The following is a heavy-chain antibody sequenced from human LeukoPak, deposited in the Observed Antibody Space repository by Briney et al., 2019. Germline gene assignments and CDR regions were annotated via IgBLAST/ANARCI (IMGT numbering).Heavy chain of an antibody. D-gene: IGHD3-10*01. CDR3: AGSLLWFGDLPPDY. CDR1: GFTFSSYS. V-gene: IGHV3-7*01. CDR2: IKQDGSEK. Sequence: GGSLRLSCAASGFTFSSYSMSWVCQAPGKGLEWVANIKQDGSEKYYVDSVKGRFTISRDNAKNSLYLQMNSLRAEDTAVYYCAGSLLWFGDLPPDYWGQGTLVTVSS. J-gene: IGHJ4*02.